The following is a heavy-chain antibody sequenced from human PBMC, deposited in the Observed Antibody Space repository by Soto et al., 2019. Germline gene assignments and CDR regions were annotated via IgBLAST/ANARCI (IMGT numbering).Heavy chain of an antibody. CDR2: IYYSGST. Sequence: QVQLQESGPGLVKPSQTLSLTCTVSGGSISSGDYYWRWIRQPPGKGLEWIGYIYYSGSTYYNPSLKSRVNISVDTSKDQFSLKLSSVTAADTAVYYCARSAWGVTYYYDSSGYPDYWGQGTLVTVSS. J-gene: IGHJ4*02. CDR1: GGSISSGDYY. D-gene: IGHD3-22*01. V-gene: IGHV4-30-4*01. CDR3: ARSAWGVTYYYDSSGYPDY.